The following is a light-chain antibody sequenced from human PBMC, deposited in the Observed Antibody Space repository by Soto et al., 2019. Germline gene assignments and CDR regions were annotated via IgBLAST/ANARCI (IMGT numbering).Light chain of an antibody. J-gene: IGKJ1*01. V-gene: IGKV3-20*01. CDR3: QQCAFSPRT. CDR1: QTITNNY. CDR2: DAS. Sequence: EIVLTQSPGTLSLSPGERATLSCRASQTITNNYLAWYQKKPDQAPRLLIYDASNRATGIPERFSGSGSGTEFTLTISRLEPEDFAVYYCQQCAFSPRTFGQGTKVEIK.